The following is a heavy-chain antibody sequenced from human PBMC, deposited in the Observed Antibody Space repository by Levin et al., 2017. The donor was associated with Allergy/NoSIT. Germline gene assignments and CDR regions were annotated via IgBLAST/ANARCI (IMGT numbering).Heavy chain of an antibody. V-gene: IGHV4-39*07. CDR3: ARDRVAAVKRTMDV. CDR2: INYSGTT. CDR1: GGSISSSAYY. D-gene: IGHD2-2*01. J-gene: IGHJ6*02. Sequence: SETLSLTCTVSGGSISSSAYYWGWVRQSPGKGLEWIGSINYSGTTFYNPSLKSRVTISVDTFKNHFSLKLTSVTAADTAVYYCARDRVAAVKRTMDVWGQGTAVTVSS.